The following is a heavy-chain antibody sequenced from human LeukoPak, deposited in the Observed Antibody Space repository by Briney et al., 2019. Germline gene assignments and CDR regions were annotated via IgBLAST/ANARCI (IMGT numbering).Heavy chain of an antibody. V-gene: IGHV4-38-2*02. J-gene: IGHJ6*03. Sequence: SVPLSLTCSGSNYSISNSLYWGSLREPPGTGLEWIGSIYRSGGTFYNPSLKSRVTISLDTSKNECSLKLSSVTAADTAVYFCAGGSYDYYMDVWGKGTTVTVSS. CDR2: IYRSGGT. CDR1: NYSISNSLY. CDR3: AGGSYDYYMDV.